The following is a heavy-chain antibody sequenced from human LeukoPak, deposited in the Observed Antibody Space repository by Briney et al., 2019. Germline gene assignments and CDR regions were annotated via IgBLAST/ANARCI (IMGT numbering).Heavy chain of an antibody. CDR3: ARGGASGSYAYYGMDV. V-gene: IGHV3-23*01. Sequence: HSSETLSLTCTVSGGSISSYYWSWVRQAPGKGLEWVSAISGSGSSTYYADSVKGRFTISRDSSKNTLYLQMNSLRAEDTAVYYCARGGASGSYAYYGMDVWGQGTTVTVSS. J-gene: IGHJ6*02. CDR2: ISGSGSST. CDR1: GGSISSYY. D-gene: IGHD3-10*01.